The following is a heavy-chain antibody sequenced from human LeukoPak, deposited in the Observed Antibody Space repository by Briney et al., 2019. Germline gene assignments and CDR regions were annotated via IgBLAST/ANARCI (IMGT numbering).Heavy chain of an antibody. V-gene: IGHV4-34*01. Sequence: SETLSLTCAVYGGFFNYYWSWIRQPPGKGLEWIGEINDTGITKYNPSLKSRVSISVDTSKNQFSLKLTSVTAAGTAIYYCAKSLYCGDDCFWGPGTMVTVSS. D-gene: IGHD2-21*02. CDR2: INDTGIT. CDR1: GGFFNYY. J-gene: IGHJ3*01. CDR3: AKSLYCGDDCF.